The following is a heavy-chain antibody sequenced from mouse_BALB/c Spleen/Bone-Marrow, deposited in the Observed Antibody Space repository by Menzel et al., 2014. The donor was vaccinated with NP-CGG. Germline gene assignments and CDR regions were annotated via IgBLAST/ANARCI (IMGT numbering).Heavy chain of an antibody. J-gene: IGHJ4*01. CDR2: ISSGSSTI. D-gene: IGHD2-4*01. CDR3: TRKGALITRYYAMDY. CDR1: GFTFSSFG. V-gene: IGHV5-17*02. Sequence: EVQRVESGGGLVQPGGSRKLSCAASGFTFSSFGMHWVRQAPEKGLEWVAYISSGSSTIYYADTVKGRFTISRDNPKNALFLQMTSLRSEDTAMYYCTRKGALITRYYAMDYWGQGTSVTVSS.